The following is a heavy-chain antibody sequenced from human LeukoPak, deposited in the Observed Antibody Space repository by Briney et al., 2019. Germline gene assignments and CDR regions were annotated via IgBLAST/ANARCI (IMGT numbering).Heavy chain of an antibody. CDR1: GGTFSSYA. D-gene: IGHD2-2*01. CDR2: IIPIFGTA. CDR3: AALAGYCSSTSCGPFDH. V-gene: IGHV1-69*05. Sequence: GASVKVSCKASGGTFSSYAISWVRQAPGQGLEWMGGIIPIFGTANYAQKFQGRVTITTDESPSTAYMELSSLGSEDTAVYYCAALAGYCSSTSCGPFDHWGQGTLVTVSS. J-gene: IGHJ4*02.